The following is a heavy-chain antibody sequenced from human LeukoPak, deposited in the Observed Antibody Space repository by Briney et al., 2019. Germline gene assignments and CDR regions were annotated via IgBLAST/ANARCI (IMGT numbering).Heavy chain of an antibody. CDR3: ARVGGLALDYFDY. CDR1: GFTFSSYS. CDR2: ISSSSSTI. V-gene: IGHV3-48*01. J-gene: IGHJ4*02. Sequence: GGSLRLSCAASGFTFSSYSMNWARQAPGKGLEWVSYISSSSSTIYYADSVKGRFTISRDNAKNSLYLQMNSLRAEDTAVYYCARVGGLALDYFDYWGQGTLVTVSS.